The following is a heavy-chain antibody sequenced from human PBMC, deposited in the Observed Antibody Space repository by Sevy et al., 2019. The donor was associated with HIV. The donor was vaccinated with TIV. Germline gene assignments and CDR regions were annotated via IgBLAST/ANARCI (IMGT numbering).Heavy chain of an antibody. CDR3: ARGTRLRCMSY. Sequence: ASVKVSCKASGYTFTSYDINWVRQATGQGLEWMGWMNPNSGNAGYAQKFQGRVTMTRNTSISTAYMELSSLRSEDTAGDYCARGTRLRCMSYWGQGTLVTVSS. CDR2: MNPNSGNA. CDR1: GYTFTSYD. D-gene: IGHD3-3*01. V-gene: IGHV1-8*01. J-gene: IGHJ4*02.